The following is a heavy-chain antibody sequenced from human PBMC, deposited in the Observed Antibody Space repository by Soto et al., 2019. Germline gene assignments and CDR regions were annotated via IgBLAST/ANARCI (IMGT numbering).Heavy chain of an antibody. J-gene: IGHJ4*02. Sequence: SVKVSCKASGGTFSSYAISWVRQAPGQGLAWMGGIIPIFGTANYAQKFQGRVTITADESTSTAYMELSSLRSEDTAVYYCARDLVVGYSYDLFDYWGQGTLVTVSS. V-gene: IGHV1-69*13. CDR2: IIPIFGTA. D-gene: IGHD5-18*01. CDR3: ARDLVVGYSYDLFDY. CDR1: GGTFSSYA.